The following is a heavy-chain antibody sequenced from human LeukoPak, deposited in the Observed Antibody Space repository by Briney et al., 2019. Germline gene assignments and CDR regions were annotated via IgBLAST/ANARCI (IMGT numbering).Heavy chain of an antibody. CDR2: ISAYNGNT. D-gene: IGHD2-15*01. CDR3: ARGWADIVVVVAATDAFDI. Sequence: ASVKVSCKASGYTFTSYGTSWVRQAPGQGLEWMGWISAYNGNTNYAQKLQGRVTMTTDTSTSTAYMELRSLRSDDTAVYYCARGWADIVVVVAATDAFDIWGQGTMVTVSS. J-gene: IGHJ3*02. V-gene: IGHV1-18*01. CDR1: GYTFTSYG.